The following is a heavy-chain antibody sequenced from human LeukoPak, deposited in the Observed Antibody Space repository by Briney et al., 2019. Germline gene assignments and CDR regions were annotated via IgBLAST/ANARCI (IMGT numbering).Heavy chain of an antibody. CDR1: GFTFSSYA. CDR3: AKATGYDSSGYYYFFDS. Sequence: GGSLRLSCPASGFTFSSYALSWVRQAPGKGLEWLSAISGSGGSTYYADSVKGRFTISRDNFKNTFDLQMNNLGAEDTSVYYCAKATGYDSSGYYYFFDSWGLGALVTVSS. D-gene: IGHD3-22*01. J-gene: IGHJ4*02. CDR2: ISGSGGST. V-gene: IGHV3-23*01.